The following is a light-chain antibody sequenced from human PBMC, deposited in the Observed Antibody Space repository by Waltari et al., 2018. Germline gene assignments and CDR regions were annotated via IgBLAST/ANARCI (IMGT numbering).Light chain of an antibody. Sequence: QSALTQPASVSGSPGQSITIPCTGTRSDVGNYNLFSWYQHHPGKVPKLIIYEVTNRPSGVSTRFSGSKSANTASLTISGLQAEDEADYYCSSYAGNSVLFGGGTKLTVL. CDR1: RSDVGNYNL. V-gene: IGLV2-23*02. CDR3: SSYAGNSVL. J-gene: IGLJ2*01. CDR2: EVT.